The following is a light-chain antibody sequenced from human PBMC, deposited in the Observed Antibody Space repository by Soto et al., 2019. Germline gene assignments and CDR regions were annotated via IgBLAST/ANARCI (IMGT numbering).Light chain of an antibody. Sequence: IQLSQSPSSLSASVGDRVTITCRASQGINSALVWYQQKSGKAPKLLIYGASTLQSGVPSRFSGSASGTDFTLTISSLQPEDFATYYCQQLNSYPPTFGQGTKWIS. CDR2: GAS. CDR3: QQLNSYPPT. J-gene: IGKJ1*01. V-gene: IGKV1-9*01. CDR1: QGINSA.